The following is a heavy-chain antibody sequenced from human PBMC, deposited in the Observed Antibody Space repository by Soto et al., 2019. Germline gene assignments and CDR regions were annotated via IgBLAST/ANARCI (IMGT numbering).Heavy chain of an antibody. CDR1: GGSVSSGSYY. V-gene: IGHV4-61*01. J-gene: IGHJ6*02. D-gene: IGHD3-3*01. CDR3: ARGRGNRRYDFQNYPYYDGMDV. Sequence: PSETLSLTCTVSGGSVSSGSYYWSWIRQPPGKGLEWIGYIYYSGSTNYNPSLKSRVTISVDTSKNQFSLKLSSVTAADTAVYYCARGRGNRRYDFQNYPYYDGMDVWGQGTTVTVSS. CDR2: IYYSGST.